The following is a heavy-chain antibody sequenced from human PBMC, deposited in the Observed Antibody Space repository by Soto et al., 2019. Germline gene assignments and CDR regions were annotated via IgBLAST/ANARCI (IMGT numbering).Heavy chain of an antibody. CDR2: IYWDDDK. CDR1: GFSLSTSGVG. V-gene: IGHV2-5*02. CDR3: AHSLRYYDILTDPHNWLGP. D-gene: IGHD3-9*01. J-gene: IGHJ5*02. Sequence: SGPTLVNPTQTLTLTCTFSGFSLSTSGVGVGWIRQPPGKALEWLALIYWDDDKRYSPSLKSRLTITKDTSKNQVVLTMTNMDPLVTATYSCAHSLRYYDILTDPHNWLGPWGHGTLVTVSS.